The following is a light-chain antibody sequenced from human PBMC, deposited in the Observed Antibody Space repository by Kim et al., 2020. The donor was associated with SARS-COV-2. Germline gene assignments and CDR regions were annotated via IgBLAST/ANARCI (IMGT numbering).Light chain of an antibody. Sequence: SSELTQDPAVSVALGQTVRITCQGDSVRDYFPSWYQQKPGQAPILVLYGKNNRPSGIPVRFSGSISGNTASLTITGAQAEDEGDYYCNSRDSSGNHVLFGGGTKLTVL. CDR1: SVRDYF. J-gene: IGLJ2*01. CDR3: NSRDSSGNHVL. V-gene: IGLV3-19*01. CDR2: GKN.